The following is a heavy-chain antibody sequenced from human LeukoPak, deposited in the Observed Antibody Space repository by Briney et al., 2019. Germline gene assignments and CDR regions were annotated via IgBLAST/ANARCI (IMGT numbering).Heavy chain of an antibody. CDR1: SGSISRYH. D-gene: IGHD1-1*01. Sequence: SVPLTLTCTVSSGSISRYHWSWIRQPPQKALEWIGYIYYRRNSKQNPSLKSPVTISVNPSQNQYSSTLNPVTAADTAVYYCARDLCNFGMCGWGQGATVTV. CDR2: IYYRRNS. V-gene: IGHV4-59*01. CDR3: ARDLCNFGMCG. J-gene: IGHJ6*01.